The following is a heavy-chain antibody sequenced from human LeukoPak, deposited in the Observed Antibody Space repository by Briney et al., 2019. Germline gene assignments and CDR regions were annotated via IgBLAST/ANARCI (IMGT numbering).Heavy chain of an antibody. V-gene: IGHV4-59*01. CDR1: GGSIGSYY. CDR2: IYYSGST. J-gene: IGHJ2*01. D-gene: IGHD5-24*01. CDR3: AGQIVATRYWYFDL. Sequence: SETLSLTCTVSGGSIGSYYWSWIRQPPGKGLEWIGYIYYSGSTNYNPSLKSRVTISVDTSKNQFSLKLSSVTAADTAVYYCAGQIVATRYWYFDLWGRGTLVTVSS.